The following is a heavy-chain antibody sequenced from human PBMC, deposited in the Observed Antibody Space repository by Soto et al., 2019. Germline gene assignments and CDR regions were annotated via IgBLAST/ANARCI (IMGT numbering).Heavy chain of an antibody. CDR1: GFTFSDYY. Sequence: VGSLRLSCAASGFTFSDYYMSWIRQAPGKGLEWVSYISSSGSTIYYADSVKGRFTISRDNAKNSLYLQMNSLRAEDTAVYYCARLKSDYYYYYGMDVWGQGTTVTVSS. CDR2: ISSSGSTI. V-gene: IGHV3-11*01. J-gene: IGHJ6*02. CDR3: ARLKSDYYYYYGMDV.